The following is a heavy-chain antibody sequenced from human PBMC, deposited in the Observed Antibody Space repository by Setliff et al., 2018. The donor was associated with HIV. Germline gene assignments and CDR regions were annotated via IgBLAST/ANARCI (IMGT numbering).Heavy chain of an antibody. D-gene: IGHD6-19*01. Sequence: ASVKVSCKASGYTFTSYGISWVRQAPGQGLEWMGWISAYNGNTNYAQKLQGRVTMTTDTTTSTSYMELRSLRSDDTAVYYCASIAVAGYLGYWGQGTLVTVSS. J-gene: IGHJ4*02. CDR3: ASIAVAGYLGY. V-gene: IGHV1-18*01. CDR2: ISAYNGNT. CDR1: GYTFTSYG.